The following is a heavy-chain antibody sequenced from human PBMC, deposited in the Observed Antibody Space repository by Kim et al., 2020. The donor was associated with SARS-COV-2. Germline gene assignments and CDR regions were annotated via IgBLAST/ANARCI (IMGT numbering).Heavy chain of an antibody. CDR2: INLNSGGT. D-gene: IGHD3-22*01. CDR1: GYTFTGYY. V-gene: IGHV1-2*05. Sequence: ASVKVSCKASGYTFTGYYMHWVRQAPGQGLEWMGRINLNSGGTNYAQKFQGRVTMTRDTFISTAYMELSRLRSDDTVVYYCARSYCYDSSGYYTFDYWVQRTLVTVST. CDR3: ARSYCYDSSGYYTFDY. J-gene: IGHJ4*02.